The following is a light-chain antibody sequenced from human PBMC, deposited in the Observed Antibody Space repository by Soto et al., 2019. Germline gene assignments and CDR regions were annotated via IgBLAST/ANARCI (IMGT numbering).Light chain of an antibody. CDR1: RSNIGSDT. V-gene: IGLV1-44*01. Sequence: QSVLTQPPSASGTPGQRVTISCSGSRSNIGSDTVNWYQHLPGTAPKLLIFAHNQRPSGVPDRFSGSKSGNTAALTISRVEAGDEADYYCQVWDGSSDPVVFGGGTKLTVL. CDR2: AHN. CDR3: QVWDGSSDPVV. J-gene: IGLJ2*01.